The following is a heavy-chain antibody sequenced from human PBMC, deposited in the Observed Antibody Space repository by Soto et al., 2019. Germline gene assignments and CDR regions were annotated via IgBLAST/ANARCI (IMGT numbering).Heavy chain of an antibody. CDR3: ARGAADTAMVDS. CDR1: GGSIRSYY. J-gene: IGHJ4*02. CDR2: IFYSGST. Sequence: PSETLSLTCTVSGGSIRSYYWTWIRQPPGKGLEWLGYIFYSGSTFYNPSLKSRVTISIHTSKSQFSLQLTSVTAAGTAVYYCARGAADTAMVDSWGQGTLVTVSS. D-gene: IGHD5-18*01. V-gene: IGHV4-59*01.